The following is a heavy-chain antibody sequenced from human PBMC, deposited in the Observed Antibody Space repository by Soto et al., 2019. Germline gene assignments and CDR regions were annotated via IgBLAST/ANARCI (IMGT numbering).Heavy chain of an antibody. Sequence: GESLMISCEGSGYSFTTFLIAWVRQTPGKGLEWMGIIYPGDSDTRYSPSFQGQVTISADKSISTAYLQWSSLKASDTAMYYCARTTTNWNGFYYYYGMDVWGQGTTVTVSS. CDR1: GYSFTTFL. V-gene: IGHV5-51*01. D-gene: IGHD1-1*01. CDR3: ARTTTNWNGFYYYYGMDV. J-gene: IGHJ6*02. CDR2: IYPGDSDT.